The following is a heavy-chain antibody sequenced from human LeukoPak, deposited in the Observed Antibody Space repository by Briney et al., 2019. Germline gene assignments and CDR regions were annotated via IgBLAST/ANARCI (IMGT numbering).Heavy chain of an antibody. J-gene: IGHJ4*02. CDR3: ARDSKGATRPFDY. D-gene: IGHD1-26*01. Sequence: PGGSLRFSCAASGFTFSSYSMNWVRQAPGKGLEWVSSISSSSSYIYYSDSVKGRFTISRDNAKNSLYLQMNSLRAEDTAVYHCARDSKGATRPFDYWGQGTLVTVSS. V-gene: IGHV3-21*01. CDR2: ISSSSSYI. CDR1: GFTFSSYS.